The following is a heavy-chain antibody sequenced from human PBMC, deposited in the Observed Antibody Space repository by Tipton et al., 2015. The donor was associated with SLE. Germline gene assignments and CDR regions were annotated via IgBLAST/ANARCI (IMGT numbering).Heavy chain of an antibody. CDR1: GFKFDDYA. CDR2: ISSKSDRK. V-gene: IGHV3-9*01. Sequence: SLRLSCGGFGFKFDDYAMHWVRQVPGKGLEWVSSISSKSDRKDYADSVKGRFTVFRDNAKNSLYLQMNSLRAEDTALYYCAKDASIVGATGGYFDSWGLGTLVTVSS. J-gene: IGHJ4*02. D-gene: IGHD1-26*01. CDR3: AKDASIVGATGGYFDS.